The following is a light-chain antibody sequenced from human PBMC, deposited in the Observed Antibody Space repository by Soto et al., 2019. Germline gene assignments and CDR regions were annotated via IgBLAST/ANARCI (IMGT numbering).Light chain of an antibody. CDR1: QSVSSSY. V-gene: IGKV3-20*01. Sequence: EIVLTQSPGTLSLSPGERATLSCRASQSVSSSYLAWYQQKPGQAPRPLIYGASSRAIGLPDGFSGSGSGTDFTLTISRLEPEDFAVYYCQQYGSSPWTFGQGTKVEIK. CDR3: QQYGSSPWT. J-gene: IGKJ1*01. CDR2: GAS.